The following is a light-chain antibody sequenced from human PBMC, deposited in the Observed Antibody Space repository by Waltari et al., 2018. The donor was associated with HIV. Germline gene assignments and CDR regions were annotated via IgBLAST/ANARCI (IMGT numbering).Light chain of an antibody. Sequence: QSALTQPASVSGSPGQAITISSTCTHRDVGSYNLVSWSQQHPGKAPKSMMSEGTKRPLDFSNAVSGAKSDNAASRTISGLQAEDEADYHCCSYAANNTLLFGGGTKLTVL. CDR2: EGT. J-gene: IGLJ3*02. CDR1: HRDVGSYNL. V-gene: IGLV2-23*01. CDR3: CSYAANNTLL.